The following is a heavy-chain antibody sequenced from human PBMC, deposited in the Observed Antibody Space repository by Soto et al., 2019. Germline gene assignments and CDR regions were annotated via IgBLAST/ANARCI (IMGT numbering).Heavy chain of an antibody. CDR1: GFTFSSYA. V-gene: IGHV3-23*01. Sequence: PGGSLRLCCAASGFTFSSYAMSWVRQGAGKGLEWVSAISGSGGSTYYADSVKGRFTISRDNSKNTLYLQMNSLRAEDTAVYYCAKDLTRYSSSWLDYWGQGTLVTVSS. CDR3: AKDLTRYSSSWLDY. D-gene: IGHD6-13*01. J-gene: IGHJ4*02. CDR2: ISGSGGST.